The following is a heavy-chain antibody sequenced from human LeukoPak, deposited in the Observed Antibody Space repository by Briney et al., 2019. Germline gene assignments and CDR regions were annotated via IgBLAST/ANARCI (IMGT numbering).Heavy chain of an antibody. V-gene: IGHV1-2*02. CDR3: ARVCIAAADNNWFDP. J-gene: IGHJ5*02. CDR2: INPNNGDT. Sequence: ASVKVSCKASGYTFSGYYLHWVRQAPGEGLEWMGWINPNNGDTIYAQSFQGRVTMTRDTSISTAYMELSRLRSDDTAVYYCARVCIAAADNNWFDPWGQGTLVTVSS. D-gene: IGHD6-13*01. CDR1: GYTFSGYY.